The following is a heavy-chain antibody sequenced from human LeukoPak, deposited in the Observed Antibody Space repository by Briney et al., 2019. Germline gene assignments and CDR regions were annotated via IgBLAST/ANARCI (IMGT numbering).Heavy chain of an antibody. V-gene: IGHV3-11*01. CDR1: GFTFSDYY. J-gene: IGHJ4*02. D-gene: IGHD3-16*01. Sequence: PGGSLRLSCAASGFTFSDYYMSWIRQAPGKGLEWVSYISSSGSTIYYADSVKGRFTISRDNAKNSLYLQMNSLRAEDTAVYYCTTHYDYVWGSFYWGQGTLVTVSS. CDR3: TTHYDYVWGSFY. CDR2: ISSSGSTI.